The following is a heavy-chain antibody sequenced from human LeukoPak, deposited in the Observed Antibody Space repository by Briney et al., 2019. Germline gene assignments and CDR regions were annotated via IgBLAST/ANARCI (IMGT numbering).Heavy chain of an antibody. CDR1: AFTFSSYS. J-gene: IGHJ4*02. CDR2: ISSSDSYI. CDR3: ARGSGVQVWSSLDY. D-gene: IGHD5-18*01. Sequence: SGGSLRLSRAPSAFTFSSYSMNWVRQAPGKGLEWVSSISSSDSYIYYADSVKGLFTISRDNAKNSLHLQMNSLRAEDTAVYYCARGSGVQVWSSLDYWGQGTLVTVSS. V-gene: IGHV3-21*01.